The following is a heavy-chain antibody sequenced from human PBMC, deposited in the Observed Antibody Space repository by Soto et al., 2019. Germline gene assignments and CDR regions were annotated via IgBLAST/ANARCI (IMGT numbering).Heavy chain of an antibody. D-gene: IGHD1-26*01. CDR2: LKDRSQNYAT. Sequence: EVQLVESGGGLVQPGGSARLSCAASGFSVSAWDMDWVRQAPGKGLEWVARLKDRSQNYATEYAASVKGRFTVSRHASQNSMYLQMNSLKIEDTAVYYCAREGDARWLDSWGQGTLVTVS. CDR1: GFSVSAWD. V-gene: IGHV3-72*01. CDR3: AREGDARWLDS. J-gene: IGHJ5*01.